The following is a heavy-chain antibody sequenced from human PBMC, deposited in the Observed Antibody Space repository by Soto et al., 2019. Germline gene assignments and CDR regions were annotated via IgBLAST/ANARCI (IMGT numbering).Heavy chain of an antibody. CDR2: IDHRGYT. V-gene: IGHV4-34*01. J-gene: IGHJ5*02. D-gene: IGHD3-3*01. Sequence: QVQLQQWGAGLLKPSETLSLTCALYGGSFSGYYWNWIRQPPGKGLEWIGEIDHRGYTNYNPSLKSRVTISVDTSKNQFSLRLTSVTAADTAVYFCARVRDWFDPWGQGTLVTVSS. CDR1: GGSFSGYY. CDR3: ARVRDWFDP.